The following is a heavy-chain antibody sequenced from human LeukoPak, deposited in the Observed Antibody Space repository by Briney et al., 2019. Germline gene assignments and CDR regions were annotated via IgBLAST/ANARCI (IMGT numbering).Heavy chain of an antibody. J-gene: IGHJ4*02. CDR3: ARGNTYYYDSSGYPDRY. V-gene: IGHV1-2*02. D-gene: IGHD3-22*01. CDR2: INPNSGGT. CDR1: GYTFTGYY. Sequence: ASVKVSCKASGYTFTGYYMHWVRQAPGQGLDWMGWINPNSGGTNYAQKFQGRVTMTRDTSISTAYMELSRLRSDDTAVYYCARGNTYYYDSSGYPDRYWGQGTLVTVSS.